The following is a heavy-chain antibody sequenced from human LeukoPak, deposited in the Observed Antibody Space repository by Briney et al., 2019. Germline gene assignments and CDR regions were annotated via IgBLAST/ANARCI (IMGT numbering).Heavy chain of an antibody. J-gene: IGHJ6*03. CDR2: ISSSSSTI. V-gene: IGHV3-48*01. D-gene: IGHD3-10*01. CDR3: ARDYGSGTNLYYMDV. CDR1: GFTFSSYS. Sequence: PGGSLRLSCAASGFTFSSYSMNWVRQAPGKGLEWVSYISSSSSTIYYADSVKGRFTISRDNAKNSLYLQMNSLRAEDTAVYYCARDYGSGTNLYYMDVWGKGTTVTVSS.